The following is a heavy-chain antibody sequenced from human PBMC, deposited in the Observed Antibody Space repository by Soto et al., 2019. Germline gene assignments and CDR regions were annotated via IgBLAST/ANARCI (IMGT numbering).Heavy chain of an antibody. CDR2: IYPCDSDT. CDR1: GYRFTSSC. J-gene: IGHJ4*02. V-gene: IGHV5-51*01. D-gene: IGHD1-1*01. Sequence: GESLKISCKASGYRFTSSCIGWVRQMPWKGLEWMGIIYPCDSDTRYRPSFQGQVTISADKSSSTAYLQWNSLQASDTAMYYCARLPGIVAPGTVFLDNWGPGTLVTVSS. CDR3: ARLPGIVAPGTVFLDN.